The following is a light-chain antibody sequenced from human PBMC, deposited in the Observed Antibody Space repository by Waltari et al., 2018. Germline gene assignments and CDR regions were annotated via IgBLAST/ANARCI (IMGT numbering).Light chain of an antibody. Sequence: QVVLTQPPSASASLGASVRLTCTPSSVHITFAFAWHPQQPEKGPRYLMKVNSDGSHNKGDGIPDRFSGSSSGAERTLTISSLQSEDEADYYCQTWGTGVHVFGGGTKLTVL. J-gene: IGLJ2*01. V-gene: IGLV4-69*01. CDR2: VNSDGSH. CDR1: SVHITFA. CDR3: QTWGTGVHV.